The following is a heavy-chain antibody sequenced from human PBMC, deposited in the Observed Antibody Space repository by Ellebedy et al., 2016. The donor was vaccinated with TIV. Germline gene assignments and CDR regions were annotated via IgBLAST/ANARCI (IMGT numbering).Heavy chain of an antibody. V-gene: IGHV4-34*01. CDR1: GGSFSGYY. CDR2: INHSGST. CDR3: ARGRRHSETSAYYLDY. J-gene: IGHJ4*02. D-gene: IGHD3-22*01. Sequence: SETLSLXCAVYGGSFSGYYWSWIRQPPGKGLEWIGEINHSGSTNYNPSLKSRVTISVDTSKNQFSLKLSSVTAADTAVYYCARGRRHSETSAYYLDYWGQGTLATVSS.